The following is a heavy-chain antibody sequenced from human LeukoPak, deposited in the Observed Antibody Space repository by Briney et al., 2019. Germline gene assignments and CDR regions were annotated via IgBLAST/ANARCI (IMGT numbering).Heavy chain of an antibody. CDR2: IKQDGSET. J-gene: IGHJ4*02. CDR3: ARQRGSGCLDY. V-gene: IGHV3-7*01. D-gene: IGHD6-19*01. CDR1: GFTFSGYW. Sequence: GGSLRLSCAASGFTFSGYWMSWVRQAPGKGLEWVANIKQDGSETYYVGSVKGRFTISRDNAKNSLSLQMNSLRAEDTAVYYCARQRGSGCLDYWGQGTLVTVSS.